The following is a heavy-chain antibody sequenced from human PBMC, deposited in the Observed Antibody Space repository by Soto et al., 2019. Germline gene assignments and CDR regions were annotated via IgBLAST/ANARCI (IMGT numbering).Heavy chain of an antibody. CDR2: ISSDGSST. J-gene: IGHJ4*02. V-gene: IGHV3-74*01. CDR1: GFTFSNYW. Sequence: GGSLRLSCAASGFTFSNYWMHWVRQAPGKGLVWVSRISSDGSSTSYGDSVKGRFTISRDNAKNTLYLQMNSLRAEDTAVYYCARAPLGYSSGWVDSWGQGTLVTVSS. D-gene: IGHD6-19*01. CDR3: ARAPLGYSSGWVDS.